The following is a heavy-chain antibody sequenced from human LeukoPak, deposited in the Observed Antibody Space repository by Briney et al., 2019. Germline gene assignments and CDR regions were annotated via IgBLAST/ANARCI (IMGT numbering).Heavy chain of an antibody. Sequence: SVKVSCKASGGTFSSYAISWVRQAPGQGLEWMGGIIPIFGTANYAQKFQGRVTITADESTSTAYMELSSLRSEGTAVYYCVRGPGIAVAGTQVYIRFDPWGQGTLVTVSS. J-gene: IGHJ5*02. D-gene: IGHD6-19*01. V-gene: IGHV1-69*01. CDR3: VRGPGIAVAGTQVYIRFDP. CDR1: GGTFSSYA. CDR2: IIPIFGTA.